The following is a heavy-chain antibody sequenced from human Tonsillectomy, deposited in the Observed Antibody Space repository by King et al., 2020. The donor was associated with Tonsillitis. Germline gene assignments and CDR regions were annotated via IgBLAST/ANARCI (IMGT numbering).Heavy chain of an antibody. J-gene: IGHJ4*02. CDR1: GFIFRNYD. V-gene: IGHV3-30*18. Sequence: QLVQSGGAVVQPGRSLRISCAASGFIFRNYDMHWVRQAPGKGLEWVAVISGDGSNKYYADSVKGRFTISRDNSKDTLHLQMNSLSAEDTAVYYCAKEFSSAWYYFDYWGQGTLVTVSS. D-gene: IGHD6-19*01. CDR3: AKEFSSAWYYFDY. CDR2: ISGDGSNK.